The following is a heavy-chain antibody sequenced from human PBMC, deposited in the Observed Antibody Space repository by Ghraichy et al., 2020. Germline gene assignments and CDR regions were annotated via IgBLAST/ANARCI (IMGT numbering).Heavy chain of an antibody. CDR1: GFTFSSYW. D-gene: IGHD2-15*01. J-gene: IGHJ6*01. V-gene: IGHV3-74*01. Sequence: GGSLRLSCAASGFTFSSYWMHWVRQAPGKGLVWVSRINSDGSGTSHADSVKGRFTISRDNAKNTLYLQMNSLRAEDTAVYYCTRDPGGTNETGAAMDVWGRGATVSVSS. CDR2: INSDGSGT. CDR3: TRDPGGTNETGAAMDV.